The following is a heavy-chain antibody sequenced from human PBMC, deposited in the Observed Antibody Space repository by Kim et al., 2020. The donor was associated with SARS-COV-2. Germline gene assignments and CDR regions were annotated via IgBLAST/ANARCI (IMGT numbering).Heavy chain of an antibody. V-gene: IGHV3-9*01. Sequence: GGSLRLSCAASGFTFGDYAMHWVRQAPGKGLEWVSGISWNSGSIGYADSVKGRFTISRDNAKNSLYLQMNSLRAEDTALYYCAKDTQLLYSSRWFDPWGQGTLVTVSS. CDR2: ISWNSGSI. CDR1: GFTFGDYA. J-gene: IGHJ5*02. CDR3: AKDTQLLYSSRWFDP. D-gene: IGHD2-2*02.